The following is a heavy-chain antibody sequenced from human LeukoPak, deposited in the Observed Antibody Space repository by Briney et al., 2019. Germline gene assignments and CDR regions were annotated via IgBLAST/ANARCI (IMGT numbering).Heavy chain of an antibody. CDR3: ARGPLMEWLSYYFDY. CDR2: ISSSSSYI. J-gene: IGHJ4*02. Sequence: GGSLRLSCAASGFTFSSYSMNWVRQAPGKGLEWVSSISSSSSYIYYADSVKGRFTIPRDNAKNSLYLQMNSLRAEDTAVYYCARGPLMEWLSYYFDYWGQGTLVTVSS. V-gene: IGHV3-21*01. D-gene: IGHD3-3*01. CDR1: GFTFSSYS.